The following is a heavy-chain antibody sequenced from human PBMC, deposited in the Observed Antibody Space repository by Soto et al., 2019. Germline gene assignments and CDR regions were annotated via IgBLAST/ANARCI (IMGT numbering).Heavy chain of an antibody. CDR1: GGSISSGGYY. CDR3: ARDEVVLVPAATSYYYYGMDV. D-gene: IGHD2-2*01. Sequence: PSETLSLTCTVSGGSISSGGYYWSWIRQHPGKGLEWIGYIYYSGSTYYNPSLKSRVTISVDTSKNQFSLKLSSVTAADTAVYYCARDEVVLVPAATSYYYYGMDVWGQGTTVTVSS. J-gene: IGHJ6*02. CDR2: IYYSGST. V-gene: IGHV4-31*03.